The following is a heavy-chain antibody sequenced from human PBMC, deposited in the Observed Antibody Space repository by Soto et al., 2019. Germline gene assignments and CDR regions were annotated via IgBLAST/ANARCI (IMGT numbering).Heavy chain of an antibody. D-gene: IGHD3-9*01. CDR1: GFTFSSYS. Sequence: PGGSLRLSCAASGFTFSSYSMNWVRQAPGKGLEWVSSISSSSSYIYYADSVKGRFTISRDNAKNSLYLQMNSLRAGDTAVYYCARGLGYFDWLFPFDYWGQGTLVTVSS. CDR2: ISSSSSYI. V-gene: IGHV3-21*01. J-gene: IGHJ4*02. CDR3: ARGLGYFDWLFPFDY.